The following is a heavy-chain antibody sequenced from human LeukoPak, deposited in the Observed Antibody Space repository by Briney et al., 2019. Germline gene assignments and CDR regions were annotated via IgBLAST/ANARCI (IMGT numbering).Heavy chain of an antibody. V-gene: IGHV3-33*06. Sequence: PGRSLRLSCAASGFTFSSYGMHWVRQAPGKGLEWVAVIWYDGSNKYYADSVKSRFTISRDNSKNTLYLQMNSLRAEDTAVYYCAKGSLVGATTPFDYWGQGTLVTVSS. CDR3: AKGSLVGATTPFDY. CDR1: GFTFSSYG. CDR2: IWYDGSNK. D-gene: IGHD1-26*01. J-gene: IGHJ4*02.